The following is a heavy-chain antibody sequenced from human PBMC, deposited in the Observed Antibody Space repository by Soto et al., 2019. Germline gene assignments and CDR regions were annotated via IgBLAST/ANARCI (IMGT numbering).Heavy chain of an antibody. CDR2: ISYDGNNK. Sequence: QVQLVESGGGVVQPGRSLRLSCAASGFILSTYAMYWVRQAPGKGLEWVAVISYDGNNKYYAESVKGRFTISRDNSKNTLYLQMNSLRAEDTPVYYCARAGCDGGSCYALVGLRYGMDVWGQGTTVTVSS. D-gene: IGHD2-15*01. CDR1: GFILSTYA. V-gene: IGHV3-30-3*01. CDR3: ARAGCDGGSCYALVGLRYGMDV. J-gene: IGHJ6*02.